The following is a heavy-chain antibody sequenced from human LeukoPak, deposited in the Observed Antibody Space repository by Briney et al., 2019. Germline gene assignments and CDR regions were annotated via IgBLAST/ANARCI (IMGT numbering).Heavy chain of an antibody. J-gene: IGHJ4*02. V-gene: IGHV3-23*01. CDR3: ANGGVRGVPFDY. Sequence: GGSLRLSCAASGFTFSSYAMSWVRQAPGKGLEWVSAISGSGGTTYSADSVKGRFTISRDNSKNTLYLQMNSLRAEDTAVYYCANGGVRGVPFDYWGQGTLVTVSS. D-gene: IGHD3-10*01. CDR2: ISGSGGTT. CDR1: GFTFSSYA.